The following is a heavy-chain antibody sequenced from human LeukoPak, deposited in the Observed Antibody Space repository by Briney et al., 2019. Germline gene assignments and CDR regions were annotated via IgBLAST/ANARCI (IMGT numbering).Heavy chain of an antibody. CDR2: IYYSGST. J-gene: IGHJ4*02. Sequence: SETLSLTCTVSGGSISSGGYYWSWIRQHPGKGLEWIGYIYYSGSTYYNPSLKSRVTISVDTSKNHFSLKLSSVTAADTAVYYCARGKIAAAVYWGQGTLVTVSS. D-gene: IGHD6-13*01. V-gene: IGHV4-31*03. CDR1: GGSISSGGYY. CDR3: ARGKIAAAVY.